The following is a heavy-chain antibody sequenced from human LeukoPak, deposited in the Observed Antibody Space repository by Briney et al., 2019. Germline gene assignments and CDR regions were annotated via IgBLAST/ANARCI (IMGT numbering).Heavy chain of an antibody. D-gene: IGHD2-2*01. V-gene: IGHV3-21*01. CDR2: ISGSSSYI. CDR3: ARGGSSRMDF. Sequence: PGGSLRLSCAASGFTFSSYSMNWVRQAPGRGLEWVSSISGSSSYIYYADSVKGRFTISRDNAKNSLYLQMNSLRAEDTAVYYCARGGSSRMDFWGQGTLVTVSS. CDR1: GFTFSSYS. J-gene: IGHJ4*02.